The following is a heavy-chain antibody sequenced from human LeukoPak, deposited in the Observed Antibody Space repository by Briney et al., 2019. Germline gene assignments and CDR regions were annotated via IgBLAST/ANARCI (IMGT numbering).Heavy chain of an antibody. V-gene: IGHV1-18*04. CDR3: ARDLRGGSFWFDP. CDR2: ISAYTGNT. D-gene: IGHD4-23*01. J-gene: IGHJ5*02. Sequence: ASVKVSCKASGYTFANYGISWVRQAPGQGLEWMGWISAYTGNTNYAQNLQGRVTMTTDTSTSTAYMELTTLRYDDTAVYYCARDLRGGSFWFDPWGQGTLATVSS. CDR1: GYTFANYG.